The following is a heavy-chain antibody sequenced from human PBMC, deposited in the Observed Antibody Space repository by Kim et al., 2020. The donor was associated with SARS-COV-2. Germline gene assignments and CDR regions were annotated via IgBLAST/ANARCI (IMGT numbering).Heavy chain of an antibody. V-gene: IGHV3-23*01. CDR2: ISGSGGST. D-gene: IGHD3-3*01. J-gene: IGHJ4*02. CDR3: AKQHPPRTDYDFWSGYYTSDYFDY. CDR1: GFTFSSYA. Sequence: GGSLRLSCAASGFTFSSYAMSWVRQAPGKGLEWVSAISGSGGSTYYADSVTGRFTISRDNSKNTLYLQMNSLRAEDTAVYYCAKQHPPRTDYDFWSGYYTSDYFDYWGQGTLVTVSS.